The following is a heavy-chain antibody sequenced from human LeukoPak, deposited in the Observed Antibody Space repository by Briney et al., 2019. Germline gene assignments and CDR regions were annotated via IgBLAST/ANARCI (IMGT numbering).Heavy chain of an antibody. CDR2: INPNSGGT. Sequence: ASVKVSCKASGYTFTDYYMHWVRQAPGQGLEWMGWINPNSGGTNYAQKFQGRVTMTRDTSISTAYMELSRLTSDDTAVYYCARTTLRPNNDIVVVPAYMDVWGKGTTVTVSS. J-gene: IGHJ6*03. V-gene: IGHV1-2*02. CDR3: ARTTLRPNNDIVVVPAYMDV. D-gene: IGHD2-2*01. CDR1: GYTFTDYY.